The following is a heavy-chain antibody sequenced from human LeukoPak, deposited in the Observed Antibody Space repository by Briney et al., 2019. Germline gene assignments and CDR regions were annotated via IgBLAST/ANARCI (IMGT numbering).Heavy chain of an antibody. Sequence: GGSLRLSCAASGFTFSGYSINWVRQAPGKGLQWVSYISESSSHTYYADSVKGRFTTSRDNAKNSLYLQMNSLRVEDTGLYYCARDRAVKARIGGMDVWGQGTTVIVSS. CDR2: ISESSSHT. CDR1: GFTFSGYS. V-gene: IGHV3-21*06. CDR3: ARDRAVKARIGGMDV. J-gene: IGHJ6*02. D-gene: IGHD5-24*01.